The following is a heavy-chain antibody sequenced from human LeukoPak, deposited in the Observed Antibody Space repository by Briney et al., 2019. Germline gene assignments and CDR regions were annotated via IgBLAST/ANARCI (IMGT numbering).Heavy chain of an antibody. D-gene: IGHD1-26*01. V-gene: IGHV4-59*08. Sequence: SETLSLTCTVSGGSISSYYWSWIRQPPGKGLEWIGYISYSGSTNYNPSLKSRVTISVDTSKNQFSLRLSSVTAADTAVYYCARGESGSYYHYWGQGTLVTVSS. CDR3: ARGESGSYYHY. J-gene: IGHJ4*02. CDR2: ISYSGST. CDR1: GGSISSYY.